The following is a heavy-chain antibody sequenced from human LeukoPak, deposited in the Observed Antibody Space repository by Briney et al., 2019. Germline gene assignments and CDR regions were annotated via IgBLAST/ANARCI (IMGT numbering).Heavy chain of an antibody. CDR1: GYSFTSYW. J-gene: IGHJ3*02. Sequence: GESLKISCKASGYSFTSYWIAWVRQMPGKGLEWMGIIYPADSDTRYSPSFQGQVSISVDKSITTAYLQWSSLKASDTAMYYSARQATFDIWGQETMVTVSS. V-gene: IGHV5-51*01. CDR3: ARQATFDI. CDR2: IYPADSDT.